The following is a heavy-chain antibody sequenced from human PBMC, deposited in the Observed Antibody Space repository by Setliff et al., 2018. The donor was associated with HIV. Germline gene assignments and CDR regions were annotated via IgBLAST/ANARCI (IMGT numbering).Heavy chain of an antibody. CDR1: GGTFTNYA. CDR2: IIPIFGTE. Sequence: SVKVSCKTSGGTFTNYAFSWVRQAPGQGLEWMGGIIPIFGTENNAQKFQDRLAITADESSTTAYMELRSLTSEDTAVYYCSFKETEFLSGYSHWGQGTLVTVSS. V-gene: IGHV1-69*13. CDR3: SFKETEFLSGYSH. D-gene: IGHD3-3*01. J-gene: IGHJ4*02.